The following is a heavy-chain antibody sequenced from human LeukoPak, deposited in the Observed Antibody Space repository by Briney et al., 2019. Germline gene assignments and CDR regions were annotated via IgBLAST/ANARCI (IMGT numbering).Heavy chain of an antibody. V-gene: IGHV1-2*02. J-gene: IGHJ4*02. Sequence: GASVTVSCKASGYTFTGYYMHWVRQAPGQGLEWMGWINPNSGGTNYAQKYQGRVTMTRDTSISTAYMELSRLRSDDTAVYYCARHLTRDGYNYYYWGQGTLVTVSS. CDR1: GYTFTGYY. D-gene: IGHD5-24*01. CDR3: ARHLTRDGYNYYY. CDR2: INPNSGGT.